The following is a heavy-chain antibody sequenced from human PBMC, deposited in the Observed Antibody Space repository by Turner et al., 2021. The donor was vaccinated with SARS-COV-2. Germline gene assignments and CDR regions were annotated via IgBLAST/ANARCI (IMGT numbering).Heavy chain of an antibody. CDR3: ASDGSWIYVMDV. CDR2: INSDGSST. V-gene: IGHV3-74*01. J-gene: IGHJ6*02. D-gene: IGHD2-15*01. CDR1: GFTFSNYW. Sequence: VQLVESGGGLVQPGRSLRPSCAASGFTFSNYWMHWVRQAPGKGLVWVSRINSDGSSTRYADSVKGRFTISRDNAKNTLYLQMNSLSAEDTAVYYCASDGSWIYVMDVWGQGTTVTVSS.